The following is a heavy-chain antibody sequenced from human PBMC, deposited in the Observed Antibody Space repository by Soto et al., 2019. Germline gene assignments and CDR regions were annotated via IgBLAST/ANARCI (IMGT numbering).Heavy chain of an antibody. J-gene: IGHJ5*02. CDR3: ARDLAPNYYDSSGDGRWFDP. V-gene: IGHV1-69*13. D-gene: IGHD3-22*01. CDR2: IIPIFGTA. Sequence: EASVKVSCKASGGTFSSYAISWVRQAPGQGLEWMGGIIPIFGTANYAQKFQGRVTITADESTSTAYMELSSLRSEDTAVYYCARDLAPNYYDSSGDGRWFDPWGQGTLVTVSS. CDR1: GGTFSSYA.